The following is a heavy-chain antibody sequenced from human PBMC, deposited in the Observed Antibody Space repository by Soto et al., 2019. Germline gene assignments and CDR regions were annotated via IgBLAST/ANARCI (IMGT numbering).Heavy chain of an antibody. V-gene: IGHV4-59*01. CDR2: VYYSGGA. J-gene: IGHJ6*02. CDR3: TRDGDGRMTTNPYYYYGMEV. Sequence: PPETLSHTCTVSGGSISGYYWSWIRQPPGKGLEWIGNVYYSGGAKYNPSVKRRVSISVDTSKNQFSLNLSSVTAADTAVYYCTRDGDGRMTTNPYYYYGMEVWGPGITVTGSS. CDR1: GGSISGYY. D-gene: IGHD2-21*02.